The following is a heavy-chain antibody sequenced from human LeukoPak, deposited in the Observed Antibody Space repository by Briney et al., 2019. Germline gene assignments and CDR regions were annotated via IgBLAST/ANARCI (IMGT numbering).Heavy chain of an antibody. CDR3: ARDMTDHYYDSSGPLF. V-gene: IGHV4-39*07. CDR2: IYHSGST. CDR1: GGSISSSSYY. Sequence: SDTLSLTCTVSGGSISSSSYYWGWIRQPPGKGLEWIGSIYHSGSTYYNPSLQSRVTISVDTSKNQFSLKLSSVTAADTAVDYCARDMTDHYYDSSGPLFWGQGTLVTVSS. J-gene: IGHJ4*02. D-gene: IGHD3-22*01.